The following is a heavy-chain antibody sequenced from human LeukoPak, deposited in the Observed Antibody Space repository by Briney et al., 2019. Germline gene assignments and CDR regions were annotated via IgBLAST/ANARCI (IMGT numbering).Heavy chain of an antibody. D-gene: IGHD1-26*01. V-gene: IGHV3-30-3*01. J-gene: IGHJ4*02. CDR2: ISSDGSKE. Sequence: GGSLRLSCAASGFTFSSSAMHWVRQAPGKGLEWVTVISSDGSKEYYADAVKGRFTISRDNAKNALYLEMKSLRTEDTAIYYCARIKAWEQGLGSDYWSQGTLVTVSS. CDR3: ARIKAWEQGLGSDY. CDR1: GFTFSSSA.